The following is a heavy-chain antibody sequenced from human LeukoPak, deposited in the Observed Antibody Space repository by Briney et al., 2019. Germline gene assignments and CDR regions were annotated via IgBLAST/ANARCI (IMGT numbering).Heavy chain of an antibody. D-gene: IGHD1-26*01. CDR3: ARESLGASRFDS. J-gene: IGHJ4*02. CDR1: GFTFSTYA. Sequence: GGSLRLSCAASGFTFSTYAMGWVRQAPGKGLEWLSGVSGNGDSTYYADSVKGQFTISRGNSKNTLYLQMNSLRAGDTALYFCARESLGASRFDSWGQGTLVTVSS. CDR2: VSGNGDST. V-gene: IGHV3-23*01.